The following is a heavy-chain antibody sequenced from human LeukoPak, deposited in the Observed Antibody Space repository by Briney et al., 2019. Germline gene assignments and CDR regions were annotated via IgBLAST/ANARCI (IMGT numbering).Heavy chain of an antibody. V-gene: IGHV1-8*01. J-gene: IGHJ6*02. D-gene: IGHD3-22*01. CDR2: MNPNSGNT. Sequence: ASVKVSCKASGYTFTSYDINWVRQATGQGLEWMGWMNPNSGNTGYAQKFQGRVTMTRNTSISTAYMELSSLRSEDTAVYYCARSSGYSSTYYYYGMDVWGQGTTVTVSS. CDR3: ARSSGYSSTYYYYGMDV. CDR1: GYTFTSYD.